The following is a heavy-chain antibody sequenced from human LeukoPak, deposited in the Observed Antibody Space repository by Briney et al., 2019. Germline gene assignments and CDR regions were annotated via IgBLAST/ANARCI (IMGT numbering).Heavy chain of an antibody. D-gene: IGHD2-2*01. CDR3: ARDGGLCSSTSCSPYYYYYYMDV. CDR2: IYYSGST. J-gene: IGHJ6*03. V-gene: IGHV4-61*08. CDR1: GGSISSGDYY. Sequence: SETLSLTCTVSGGSISSGDYYWSWIRQPPGKGLEWIGYIYYSGSTNYNPSLKSRVTISVDTSKNQFSLKLSSVTAADTAVYYCARDGGLCSSTSCSPYYYYYYMDVWGKGTTVTVSS.